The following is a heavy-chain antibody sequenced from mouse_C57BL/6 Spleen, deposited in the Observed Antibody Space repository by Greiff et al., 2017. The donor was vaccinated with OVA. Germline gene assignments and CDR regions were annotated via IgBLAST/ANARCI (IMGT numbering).Heavy chain of an antibody. Sequence: VKLMESGPGLVQPSQSLSITCTVSGFSLTSYGVHWVRQSPGKGLEWLVVIWSGGSTDYNAAFISRLSISKDNSKSQVFFKMNSLQADDTAIYDCASSIYYDYDGFAYWGQGTLVTVSA. CDR2: IWSGGST. CDR3: ASSIYYDYDGFAY. V-gene: IGHV2-2*01. D-gene: IGHD2-4*01. CDR1: GFSLTSYG. J-gene: IGHJ3*01.